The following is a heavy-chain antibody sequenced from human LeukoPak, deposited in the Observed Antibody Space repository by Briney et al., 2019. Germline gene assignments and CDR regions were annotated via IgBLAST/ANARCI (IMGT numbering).Heavy chain of an antibody. D-gene: IGHD3-22*01. V-gene: IGHV3-7*03. CDR1: GFTFSSYW. CDR2: IKQDGSEK. J-gene: IGHJ4*02. Sequence: GGSLRLSCAASGFTFSSYWMSWVRQAPGKGLEWVANIKQDGSEKYYVDSVKGRFTISRDNAKNSLYLQMNSLRAEDTAVYYCAKDWSSGYPYYFDYWGQGTLVTVSS. CDR3: AKDWSSGYPYYFDY.